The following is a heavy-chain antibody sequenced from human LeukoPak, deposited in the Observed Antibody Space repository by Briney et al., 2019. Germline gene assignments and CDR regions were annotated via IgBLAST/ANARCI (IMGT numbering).Heavy chain of an antibody. D-gene: IGHD3-22*01. V-gene: IGHV3-23*01. J-gene: IGHJ5*02. CDR1: GFSFRSNA. CDR3: AKPYYHDDSGS. Sequence: GGSLRLSFAASGFSFRSNAMNWVRQAPGKGLEWVAGIGGSGRSTYYAGAVEGRFTISRDNSKNTVDLQMSGLRAEDTAIYYCAKPYYHDDSGSWGQGTRVTVSS. CDR2: IGGSGRST.